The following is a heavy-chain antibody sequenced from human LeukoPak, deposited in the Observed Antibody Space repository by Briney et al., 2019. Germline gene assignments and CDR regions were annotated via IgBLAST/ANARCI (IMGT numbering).Heavy chain of an antibody. CDR3: AREMEDKSFSFGELRKNYYYYMDV. V-gene: IGHV4-30-4*07. CDR1: GDSISNGGYS. CDR2: IYNSGTT. D-gene: IGHD3-10*01. Sequence: SETLSLTCGVSGDSISNGGYSWSWIRQPPGKGLDWIGYIYNSGTTYYNPSLKSRVTISVDTSKNQFSLKLSSVTAADTAVYYCAREMEDKSFSFGELRKNYYYYMDVWGKGTTVTVSS. J-gene: IGHJ6*03.